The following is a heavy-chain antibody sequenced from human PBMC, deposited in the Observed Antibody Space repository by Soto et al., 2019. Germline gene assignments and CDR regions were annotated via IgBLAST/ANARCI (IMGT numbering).Heavy chain of an antibody. CDR1: GFTFSSYA. J-gene: IGHJ6*03. CDR2: ISGSGGST. V-gene: IGHV3-23*01. Sequence: GGSLRLSCAASGFTFSSYAMSWVRQAPGKGLEWVSAISGSGGSTYYADSVKGRFTISRDNSKNTLYLQMNSLRAEDTAVYYCAKCPSGYDYRSLRRYYYYMDVWGKGTTVTVSS. D-gene: IGHD5-12*01. CDR3: AKCPSGYDYRSLRRYYYYMDV.